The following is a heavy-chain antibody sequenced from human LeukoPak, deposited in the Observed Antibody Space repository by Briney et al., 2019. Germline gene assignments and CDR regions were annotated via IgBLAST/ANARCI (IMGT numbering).Heavy chain of an antibody. J-gene: IGHJ4*02. D-gene: IGHD3-16*02. CDR1: GGSISSYY. CDR2: IYYSGST. CDR3: ARGKHSRYDYVWGSYRFFDY. V-gene: IGHV4-59*01. Sequence: PSETLSLTCTVSGGSISSYYWSWIRQPPGKGLEWIGYIYYSGSTNYNPSLKSRVTISVDTSKNQFSLKLSSVTAADTAVYYCARGKHSRYDYVWGSYRFFDYWGQGTLVTVSS.